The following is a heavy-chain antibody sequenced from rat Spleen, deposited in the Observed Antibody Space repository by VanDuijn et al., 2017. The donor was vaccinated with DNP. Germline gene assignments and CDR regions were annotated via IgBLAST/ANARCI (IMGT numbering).Heavy chain of an antibody. J-gene: IGHJ2*01. CDR3: ATEDYVYPFDY. D-gene: IGHD1-11*01. V-gene: IGHV5S10*01. CDR2: IIYDGGGT. CDR1: GFTFSDYN. Sequence: EVQLVESGGGLLQPGRSLKLSCAASGFTFSDYNMAWVRQAPKKGLEWVATIIYDGGGTYYRDSVKGRFTISRDNAKSTLYLQMDSLRSEDTATYYCATEDYVYPFDYWGQGVMVTVSS.